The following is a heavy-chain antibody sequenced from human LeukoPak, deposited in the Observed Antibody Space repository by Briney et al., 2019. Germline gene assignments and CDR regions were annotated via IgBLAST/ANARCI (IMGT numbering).Heavy chain of an antibody. D-gene: IGHD6-6*01. V-gene: IGHV3-64*01. CDR1: GFTFSYYA. Sequence: GGSLRLSCAASGFTFSYYAMHWVRQAPGKGLEYVSAISSDGGSTYSANSGKGRFTISRDNSKNMLYLQMGSLRAEDMAVYYCARWVSTSYDAFDIWGQGTMVTVSS. CDR3: ARWVSTSYDAFDI. J-gene: IGHJ3*02. CDR2: ISSDGGST.